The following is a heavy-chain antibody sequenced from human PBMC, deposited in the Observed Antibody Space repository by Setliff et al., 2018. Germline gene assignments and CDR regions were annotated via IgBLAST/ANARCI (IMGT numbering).Heavy chain of an antibody. J-gene: IGHJ4*02. Sequence: GGSLRLSCAASGFIFSKYWMSWVRQAPGKGLEWVSNINPAGAKTYYADSVKGRFTISRDNSKNTLYLQMNSLRAEDTAVYYCAKDFGSTWLNYFDYWGQGTLVTVSS. CDR2: INPAGAKT. D-gene: IGHD6-13*01. CDR1: GFIFSKYW. CDR3: AKDFGSTWLNYFDY. V-gene: IGHV3-23*01.